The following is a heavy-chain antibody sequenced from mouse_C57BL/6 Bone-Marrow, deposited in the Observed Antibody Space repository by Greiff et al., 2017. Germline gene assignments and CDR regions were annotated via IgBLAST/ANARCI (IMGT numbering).Heavy chain of an antibody. CDR1: GYTFTSYW. CDR2: IDPSDSYT. D-gene: IGHD2-5*01. J-gene: IGHJ3*01. CDR3: ARGAYSNYAY. Sequence: QVQLQQPGAELVRPGTSVKLSCKASGYTFTSYWMHWVKQRPGQGLEWIGVIDPSDSYTNYNQKFKGKATLTVDTSSSTAYMQLSSLTSEDSAVXYCARGAYSNYAYWGQGTLVTVSA. V-gene: IGHV1-59*01.